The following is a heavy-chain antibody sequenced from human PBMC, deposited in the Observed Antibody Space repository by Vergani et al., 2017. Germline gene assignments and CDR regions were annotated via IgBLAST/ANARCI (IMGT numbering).Heavy chain of an antibody. J-gene: IGHJ5*02. CDR3: ARSPYYYDLRLDP. Sequence: VQLVESGGGLVQPGRSLRLSCAASGFTFDDYAMHWVRQAPGKGLEWIGYIYYSGSTNYNPSLKSRVTISVDTSKNQFSLKLSSVTAADTAVFYCARSPYYYDLRLDPWGQGTLVTVSS. CDR2: IYYSGST. V-gene: IGHV4-59*01. CDR1: GFTFDDYA. D-gene: IGHD3-22*01.